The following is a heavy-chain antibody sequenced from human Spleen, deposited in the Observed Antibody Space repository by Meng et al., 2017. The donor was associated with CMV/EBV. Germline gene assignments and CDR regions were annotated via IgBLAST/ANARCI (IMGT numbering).Heavy chain of an antibody. CDR3: ARGYSGWYDN. CDR2: IYYSGST. J-gene: IGHJ5*02. D-gene: IGHD4-11*01. Sequence: SETLSLTCTVSGGSINNDNYYWDWIRQPPGKGLEWIGNIYYSGSTYYNPSLKSRVTISLDTSKNQFSLKLTSVTAADTAVYYCARGYSGWYDNWGQGTLVTVSS. V-gene: IGHV4-39*07. CDR1: GGSINNDNYY.